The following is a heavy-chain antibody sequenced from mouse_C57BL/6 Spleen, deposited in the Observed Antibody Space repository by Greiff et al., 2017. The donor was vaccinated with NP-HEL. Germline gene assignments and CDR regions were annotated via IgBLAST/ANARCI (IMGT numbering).Heavy chain of an antibody. CDR1: GFSLTSYG. D-gene: IGHD1-1*01. V-gene: IGHV2-2*01. J-gene: IGHJ4*01. Sequence: QVQLKESGPGLVQPSQSLSITCTVSGFSLTSYGVHWVRQSPGKGLEWLGVIWSGGSTDYNAAFISRLSIRKDNSKSHVFFKMNSLQADDTAIYYCARNKNYGRSYLYYYAMDYWGQGTSVTVSS. CDR3: ARNKNYGRSYLYYYAMDY. CDR2: IWSGGST.